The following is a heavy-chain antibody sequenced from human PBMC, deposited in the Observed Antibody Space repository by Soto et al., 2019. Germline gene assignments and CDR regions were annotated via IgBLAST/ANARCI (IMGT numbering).Heavy chain of an antibody. D-gene: IGHD6-19*01. Sequence: SVKVSCKASGGTFSSYAISWVRQAPGQGLEWMGGIIPIFGTANYAQKFQGRVTITADESTSTAYMELSSLRSEDTAVYYCARSVSGWYYYYGMDVWGQGTTVTVSS. V-gene: IGHV1-69*13. CDR3: ARSVSGWYYYYGMDV. CDR2: IIPIFGTA. J-gene: IGHJ6*02. CDR1: GGTFSSYA.